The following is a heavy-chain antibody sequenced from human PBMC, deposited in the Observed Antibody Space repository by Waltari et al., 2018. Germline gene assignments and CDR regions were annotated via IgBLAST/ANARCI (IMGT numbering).Heavy chain of an antibody. CDR1: GGSLSSYY. V-gene: IGHV4-4*07. Sequence: QVQLQESGPGLVKPSETLSLPCTVSGGSLSSYYWSWIRRPAGKGLEWIGGVYSSGTTNYNPSLKSRVTMSLDTSKNQFSLNLSSVTAADTAVYYCARGRFLFRWYSFDPWGQGIPVTVSS. CDR3: ARGRFLFRWYSFDP. CDR2: VYSSGTT. D-gene: IGHD3-3*01. J-gene: IGHJ5*02.